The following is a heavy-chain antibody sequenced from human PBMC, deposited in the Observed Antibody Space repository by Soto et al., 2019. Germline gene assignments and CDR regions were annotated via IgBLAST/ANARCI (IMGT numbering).Heavy chain of an antibody. V-gene: IGHV3-30*18. CDR2: ISYDGSYK. J-gene: IGHJ4*02. CDR3: AKDPAYSSSWVFDY. CDR1: GFTFSSYG. D-gene: IGHD6-13*01. Sequence: QVQLVESGGGVVQPGRSLRLSCTASGFTFSSYGMHWVRQAPGKGLEWVAVISYDGSYKYYADSVKGRFTISRDNSKSTLYLQMNSLRTEDTAVYYCAKDPAYSSSWVFDYWGQGTLVTVSS.